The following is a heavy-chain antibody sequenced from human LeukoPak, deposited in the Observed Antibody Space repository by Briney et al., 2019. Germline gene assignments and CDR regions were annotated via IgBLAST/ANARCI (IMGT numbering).Heavy chain of an antibody. Sequence: SETLSLTCPVSGGSLSSYYWSWIRQPPGKGLEWLGYIYYSGSTNYNPPLKSRDTISVHTCKHHFSLKLSAVTAADTAVYYCARRTTVTSSYYYGMDVWGQGTTATVSS. CDR1: GGSLSSYY. CDR2: IYYSGST. CDR3: ARRTTVTSSYYYGMDV. J-gene: IGHJ6*02. D-gene: IGHD4-11*01. V-gene: IGHV4-59*08.